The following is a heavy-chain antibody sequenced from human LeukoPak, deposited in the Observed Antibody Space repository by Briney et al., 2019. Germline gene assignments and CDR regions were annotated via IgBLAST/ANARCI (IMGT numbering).Heavy chain of an antibody. CDR3: ARFISLKRSIAAAGRSYFDY. V-gene: IGHV4-59*08. Sequence: SETLSLTCTVSGGSITNYYWSWIRQPPGKGLEGIGFSYYNGNTNYNPSLKSRVTISVDMSKNQFSLSLRSVTAADTAVYYCARFISLKRSIAAAGRSYFDYWGQGTLVTVSS. D-gene: IGHD6-13*01. CDR2: SYYNGNT. J-gene: IGHJ4*02. CDR1: GGSITNYY.